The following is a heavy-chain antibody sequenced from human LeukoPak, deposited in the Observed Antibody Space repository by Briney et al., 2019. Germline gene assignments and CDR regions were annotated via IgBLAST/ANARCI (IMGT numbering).Heavy chain of an antibody. CDR1: GFTVSSNY. J-gene: IGHJ3*02. CDR2: ISSSSSYI. Sequence: GGSLRLSCAASGFTVSSNYMSWVRQAPGKGLEWVSSISSSSSYIYYADSVKGRFTISRDNAKNSLYLQMNSLRAEDTAVYYCAEEYCSGGSCYSDAFDIWGQGTMVTVSS. CDR3: AEEYCSGGSCYSDAFDI. D-gene: IGHD2-15*01. V-gene: IGHV3-21*01.